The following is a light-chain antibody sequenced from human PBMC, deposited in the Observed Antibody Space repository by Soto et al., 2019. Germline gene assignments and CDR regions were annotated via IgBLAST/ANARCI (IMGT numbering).Light chain of an antibody. V-gene: IGKV3-20*01. CDR3: QQYGSSPWT. CDR1: QSVSSSY. J-gene: IGKJ1*01. Sequence: EIVLTQSPGTLSLSPGERATLSCRASQSVSSSYLAWYQQKPGQAPRLLIYGASSRATGIPDRFSGSGSGTDFTLTISRLEPEDFAVYYCQQYGSSPWTVGQGTKVKIK. CDR2: GAS.